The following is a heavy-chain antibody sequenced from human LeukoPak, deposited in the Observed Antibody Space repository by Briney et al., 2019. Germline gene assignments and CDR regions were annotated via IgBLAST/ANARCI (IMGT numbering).Heavy chain of an antibody. D-gene: IGHD2-15*01. CDR2: ISWNSRSI. CDR1: GFIFDDYA. J-gene: IGHJ6*02. V-gene: IGHV3-9*01. Sequence: GGSLRLSCAVSGFIFDDYAMHWVRQAPGKGLEWVSGISWNSRSIGYADSVKGRFTISRDNAKNSLYLQMNSLRAEDTAVYYCATQDVYYYYGMDVWGQGTTVTVSS. CDR3: ATQDVYYYYGMDV.